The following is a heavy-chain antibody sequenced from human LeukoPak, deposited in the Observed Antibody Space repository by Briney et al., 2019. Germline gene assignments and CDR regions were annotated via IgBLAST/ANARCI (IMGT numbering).Heavy chain of an antibody. Sequence: SETLSLTRPVSGGSISSSSYYWGWIRPPPGKGLEWIGSNYYSGSPYYNPSLKSRVTISVATSKSQFSLKLSSVTAAVTAVYYCARGQYFQHWGQGTLVTVSS. V-gene: IGHV4-39*07. J-gene: IGHJ1*01. CDR1: GGSISSSSYY. CDR3: ARGQYFQH. CDR2: NYYSGSP.